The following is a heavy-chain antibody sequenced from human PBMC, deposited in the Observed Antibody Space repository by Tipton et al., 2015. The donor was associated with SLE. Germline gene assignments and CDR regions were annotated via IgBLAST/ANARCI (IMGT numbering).Heavy chain of an antibody. CDR2: MYYSGST. J-gene: IGHJ4*02. V-gene: IGHV4-59*04. Sequence: TLSLTCTVSGGSISSSSLSWIRQPPGKGLEWIEMMYYSGSTYDNPSLKSRVTMSVDTSMNQFSLRLNSVTAADTAVDYCASQYYDTLTGYPYYFDYWGQGTLVTVSS. CDR1: GGSISSSS. D-gene: IGHD3-9*01. CDR3: ASQYYDTLTGYPYYFDY.